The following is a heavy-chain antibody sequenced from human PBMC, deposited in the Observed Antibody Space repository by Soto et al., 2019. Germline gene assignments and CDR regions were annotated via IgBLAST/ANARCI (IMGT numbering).Heavy chain of an antibody. Sequence: QVQLVQSGAEVKKPGSSVKVSCKASGGTFSSYAISWVRQAPGQGLEWMGGIIPIFGTANYAQKFQGRVTITADESTSTAYMERSSLRSEDTAVYYCARGRRIQLWLMLDYWGQGTLVTVSS. CDR2: IIPIFGTA. CDR1: GGTFSSYA. V-gene: IGHV1-69*01. CDR3: ARGRRIQLWLMLDY. D-gene: IGHD5-18*01. J-gene: IGHJ4*02.